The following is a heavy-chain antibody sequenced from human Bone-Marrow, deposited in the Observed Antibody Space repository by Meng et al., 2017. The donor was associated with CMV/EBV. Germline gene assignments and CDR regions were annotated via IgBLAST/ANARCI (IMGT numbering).Heavy chain of an antibody. V-gene: IGHV3-73*01. CDR2: IRSKANSYAT. CDR3: TSMGVVVVPAAIGGYYFDY. D-gene: IGHD2-2*02. J-gene: IGHJ4*02. CDR1: GFTFSVSA. Sequence: GGSLKISCAASGFTFSVSAMHWVRQASGKGLEWVGRIRSKANSYATAYAASVKGRFTISRDDSKNTAYLQMNSLKTEDTAVYYCTSMGVVVVPAAIGGYYFDYWGQGTLVTVSS.